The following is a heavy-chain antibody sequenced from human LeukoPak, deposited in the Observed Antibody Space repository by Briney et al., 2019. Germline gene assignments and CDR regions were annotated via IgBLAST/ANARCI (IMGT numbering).Heavy chain of an antibody. D-gene: IGHD3-22*01. CDR1: GFIFSDYY. CDR2: ITSSGSTM. CDR3: ARGRYYYDSSGVDAFSV. Sequence: KPGGSLRLSCAASGFIFSDYYMAWLRQAPGKGLEWVSCITSSGSTMYYADSVKGRFTISRDNAKKSLYMQMNSLRAEDTAVYFCARGRYYYDSSGVDAFSVWGQGTMVTVSS. V-gene: IGHV3-11*01. J-gene: IGHJ3*01.